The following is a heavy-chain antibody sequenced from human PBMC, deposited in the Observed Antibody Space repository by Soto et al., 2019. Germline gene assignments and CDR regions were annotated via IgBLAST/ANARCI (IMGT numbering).Heavy chain of an antibody. CDR2: IYYSGST. V-gene: IGHV4-61*08. D-gene: IGHD3-16*01. CDR3: ARGGSSDGGKWFDP. J-gene: IGHJ5*02. CDR1: GGSISSGGYY. Sequence: SETLSLTCTVSGGSISSGGYYWSWIRQHPGKGLEWIGYIYYSGSTNYNPSLKSRVTISVDTSKNQFSLKLSSVTAADTAVYYCARGGSSDGGKWFDPWGQGTLVTVSS.